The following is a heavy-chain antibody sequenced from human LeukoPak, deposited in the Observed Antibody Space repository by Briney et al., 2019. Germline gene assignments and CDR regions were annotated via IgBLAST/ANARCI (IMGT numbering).Heavy chain of an antibody. CDR3: AGGVGSIAVAGKGRFDY. CDR1: GFTFDDYA. CDR2: IYSGGST. V-gene: IGHV3-53*01. Sequence: GGSLRLSCAASGFTFDDYAMHWVRQAPGKGLEWVSVIYSGGSTYYADSVKGRFTISRDNSKNTLYLQMNSLRAEDTAVYYCAGGVGSIAVAGKGRFDYWGQGTLVTVSS. J-gene: IGHJ4*02. D-gene: IGHD6-19*01.